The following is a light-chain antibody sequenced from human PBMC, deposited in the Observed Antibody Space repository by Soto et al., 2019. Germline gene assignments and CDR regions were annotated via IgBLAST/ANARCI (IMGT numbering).Light chain of an antibody. CDR1: SSDVGSYNL. CDR2: EGS. J-gene: IGLJ3*02. Sequence: QPVLTQPASVSGSPGQSITISCTGTSSDVGSYNLVSWYQQHPGKAPKLMIYEGSKRPSGVSNRFSGSKSGNTASLTISGLQAEDEADYYCCSYAGSSTLVFGGGTQLT. CDR3: CSYAGSSTLV. V-gene: IGLV2-23*01.